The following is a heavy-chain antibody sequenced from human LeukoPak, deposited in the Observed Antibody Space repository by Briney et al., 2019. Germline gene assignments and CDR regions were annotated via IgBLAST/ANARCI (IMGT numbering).Heavy chain of an antibody. D-gene: IGHD2-2*01. CDR2: MYPNSGNT. CDR3: ARRDEYCSSTSCETG. CDR1: GYTFTSYD. V-gene: IGHV1-8*01. Sequence: GASVKVSCKASGYTFTSYDINWVRQDTGQGLEWMGWMYPNSGNTGYAQKFQGRVTMTRNTSISTAYMELSSLRSEDTAVYYCARRDEYCSSTSCETGWGQGTLVTVSS. J-gene: IGHJ4*02.